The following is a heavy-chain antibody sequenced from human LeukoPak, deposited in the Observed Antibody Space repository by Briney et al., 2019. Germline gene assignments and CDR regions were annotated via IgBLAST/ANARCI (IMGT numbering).Heavy chain of an antibody. D-gene: IGHD2-15*01. Sequence: PSETLSLTCTVSGGSISSYYWSWIRQPPGKGLEWIGYIYYSGSTNYNPSLKSRVTISVDTSKNQFSLKLSSVTAADTAVYYCARGPYCSGGSCYSSFGYWGQGTLVTVSS. CDR3: ARGPYCSGGSCYSSFGY. CDR2: IYYSGST. CDR1: GGSISSYY. J-gene: IGHJ4*02. V-gene: IGHV4-59*01.